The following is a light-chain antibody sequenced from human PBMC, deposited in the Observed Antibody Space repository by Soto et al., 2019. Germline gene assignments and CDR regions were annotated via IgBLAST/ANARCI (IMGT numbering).Light chain of an antibody. CDR2: QTS. J-gene: IGKJ1*01. CDR1: QYINTR. Sequence: ELVLTQSPATLSSFPGASVTLSCRASQYINTRLAWYQHRPGQATRLLIYQTSIRDAGIPARVSASGSGTDFTLTISDVQTEDFALYYCHQRQSWPRTFGQGTKVDIK. CDR3: HQRQSWPRT. V-gene: IGKV3-11*01.